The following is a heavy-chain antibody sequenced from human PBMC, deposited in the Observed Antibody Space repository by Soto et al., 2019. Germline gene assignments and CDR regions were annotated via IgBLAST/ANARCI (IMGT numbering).Heavy chain of an antibody. D-gene: IGHD3-22*01. V-gene: IGHV3-23*01. CDR1: EFTFSTYA. Sequence: GSLRLSCAASEFTFSTYAMSWVRQAPGKGLEWVSAISRDGRSTFYADSVKGRFTISRDNSKNTLYLRMNSLRSDDTAVYYCVKEANPFINTLVVLIFDYWGQGTQVTSPQ. CDR3: VKEANPFINTLVVLIFDY. CDR2: ISRDGRST. J-gene: IGHJ4*02.